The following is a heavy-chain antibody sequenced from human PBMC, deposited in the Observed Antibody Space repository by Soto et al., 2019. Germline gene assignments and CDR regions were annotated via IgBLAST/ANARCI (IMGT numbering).Heavy chain of an antibody. CDR2: INSDGSST. CDR1: GFTFSSYW. CDR3: ARGPPAAADYYYYYYGMDV. Sequence: PGGSLRLSCAASGFTFSSYWMRWVRQAPGKGLVWVSRINSDGSSTSYADSVKGRFTISRDNAKNTLYLQMNSLRAEDTAVYYCARGPPAAADYYYYYYGMDVWGQGATVTVSS. V-gene: IGHV3-74*01. D-gene: IGHD6-13*01. J-gene: IGHJ6*02.